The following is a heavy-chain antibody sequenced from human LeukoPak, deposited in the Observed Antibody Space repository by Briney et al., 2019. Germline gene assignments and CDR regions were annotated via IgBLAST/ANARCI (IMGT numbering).Heavy chain of an antibody. D-gene: IGHD5-24*01. J-gene: IGHJ6*01. V-gene: IGHV1-2*02. CDR1: GYTFTGYY. CDR2: IHPNSGGT. CDR3: AGTCPRDGYNGTSY. Sequence: ASVTISCKASGYTFTGYYMHWVRLAPGQGLEWMGWIHPNSGGTKYAQKFQGRVTMTRDTSISTAYMEVSRLRSDDTAVYYCAGTCPRDGYNGTSYCGQGSPLTVSS.